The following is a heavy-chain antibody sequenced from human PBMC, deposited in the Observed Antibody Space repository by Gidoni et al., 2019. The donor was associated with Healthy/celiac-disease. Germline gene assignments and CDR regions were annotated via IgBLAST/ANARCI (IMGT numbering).Heavy chain of an antibody. CDR2: SSGSGGST. V-gene: IGHV3-23*01. Sequence: EVQLLESGGGLVQPGGYLRLLWAASGFTFSSYAMSWVRQAPGKGLGWLLASSGSGGSTYYADSVKGRFTISRDNSKNTLYLQMNSLRAEDTAVYYCAKGPFDYWGQGTLVTVSS. J-gene: IGHJ4*02. CDR3: AKGPFDY. CDR1: GFTFSSYA.